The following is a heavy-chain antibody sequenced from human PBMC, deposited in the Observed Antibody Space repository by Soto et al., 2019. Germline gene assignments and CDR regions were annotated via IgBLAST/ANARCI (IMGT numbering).Heavy chain of an antibody. D-gene: IGHD6-13*01. V-gene: IGHV4-34*01. CDR1: GGSFSGYH. CDR3: ARGWGYSSCWYLSYYGMDV. J-gene: IGHJ6*02. Sequence: SETLSLTCAVYGGSFSGYHWSWIRQPPGKGLEWIGEINHSGSTNYNPSLKSRVTISVDTSKNQFSLKLSSVTAADTAVYYCARGWGYSSCWYLSYYGMDVWGQGTTVTVSS. CDR2: INHSGST.